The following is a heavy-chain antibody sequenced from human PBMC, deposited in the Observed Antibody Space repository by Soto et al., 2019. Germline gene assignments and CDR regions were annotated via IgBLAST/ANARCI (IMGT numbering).Heavy chain of an antibody. J-gene: IGHJ6*02. CDR2: ISGYNGDT. CDR3: ARDSGSGYYDSSGYHAPYYYYYGMDV. CDR1: GYTFSTYG. V-gene: IGHV1-18*01. D-gene: IGHD3-22*01. Sequence: ASVKVSCKASGYTFSTYGISWVRQAPGQGLEWMGWISGYNGDTNYAQKVQGRLTMTTDTSTRTAYMELRSLRSDDTAVYYCARDSGSGYYDSSGYHAPYYYYYGMDVWGQGTTVTVSS.